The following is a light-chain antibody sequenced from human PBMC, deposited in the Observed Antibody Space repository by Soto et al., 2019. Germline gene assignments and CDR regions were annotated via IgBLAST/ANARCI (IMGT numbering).Light chain of an antibody. CDR2: VVS. Sequence: QSALTQPASVSGSPGQSITISCTGTSSDVGGYNYVSWYQQHPDKAPKLMIYVVSNRPSGVSNRFSGSKSGNTASLTISGPQAEDEADYYCSSYTSSDTPYFFGTGTKLTFL. J-gene: IGLJ1*01. CDR1: SSDVGGYNY. V-gene: IGLV2-14*01. CDR3: SSYTSSDTPYF.